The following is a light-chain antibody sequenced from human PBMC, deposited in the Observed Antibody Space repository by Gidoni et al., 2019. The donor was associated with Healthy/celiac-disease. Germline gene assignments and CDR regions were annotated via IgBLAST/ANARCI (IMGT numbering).Light chain of an antibody. V-gene: IGKV3-11*01. Sequence: EILLTQSPATLSLSPGERATLSCRASQSVSSYLAWYQQKPGQAPRLLSYDASNRATGIPARFSGSGSGTDFTLTSSSLEPEDFAVYYCQQRSNWWTFGQGTKVEIK. CDR3: QQRSNWWT. CDR1: QSVSSY. CDR2: DAS. J-gene: IGKJ1*01.